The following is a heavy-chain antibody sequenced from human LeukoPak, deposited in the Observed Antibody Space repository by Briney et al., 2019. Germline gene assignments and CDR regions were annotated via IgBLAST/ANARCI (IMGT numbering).Heavy chain of an antibody. CDR1: GYTFTGYY. J-gene: IGHJ3*02. CDR3: ARASLVFGSHDAFDI. Sequence: GASVKVSCKASGYTFTGYYMHWVRQAPGQGLEWMGWINPNSGGTNYAQKFQGWVTMTRDTSISTAYMELSRLRSDDTAVYYCARASLVFGSHDAFDIWGQGTMVTVSS. CDR2: INPNSGGT. V-gene: IGHV1-2*04. D-gene: IGHD3-10*01.